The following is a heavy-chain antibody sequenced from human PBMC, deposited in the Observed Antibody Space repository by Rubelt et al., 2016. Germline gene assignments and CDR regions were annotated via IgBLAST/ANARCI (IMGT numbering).Heavy chain of an antibody. CDR1: GYTFTSYY. J-gene: IGHJ4*02. CDR3: ARVYDSSDTYYFDY. CDR2: INPSGGST. Sequence: QVQLVQSGAEVKKPGASVKVSCKASGYTFTSYYMHWVRQAPGQGLEWMGIINPSGGSTSYDKKFKGRVTMTRETSTSPVYMELSSLRSEDTAVYYCARVYDSSDTYYFDYWGQGTLVTVSS. V-gene: IGHV1-46*01. D-gene: IGHD3-22*01.